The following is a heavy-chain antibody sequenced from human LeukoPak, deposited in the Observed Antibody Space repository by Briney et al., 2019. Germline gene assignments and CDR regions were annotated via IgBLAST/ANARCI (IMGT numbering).Heavy chain of an antibody. V-gene: IGHV3-48*03. CDR2: ISTSGSTI. J-gene: IGHJ4*02. Sequence: GGSLRLSCAVSGFTFSSYEMHWVRQAAGKGLEWVSYISTSGSTIYYADSVKGRFTISRDNAKNSLWLQMSSPRAEDTAVYYCAREPTMVRGVDYWGQGTLVSVSS. CDR3: AREPTMVRGVDY. CDR1: GFTFSSYE. D-gene: IGHD3-10*01.